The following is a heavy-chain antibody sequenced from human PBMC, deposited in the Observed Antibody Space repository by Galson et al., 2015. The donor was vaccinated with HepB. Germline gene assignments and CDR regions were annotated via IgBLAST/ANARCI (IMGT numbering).Heavy chain of an antibody. CDR3: AKEGDYGDYVSGFTDY. V-gene: IGHV3-48*01. D-gene: IGHD4-17*01. CDR2: ISSSSSTI. Sequence: SLRLSCAASGFTFSSYSMNWVRQAPGKGLEWVSYISSSSSTIYYADSVKGRFTISRDNAKNTLYLQMNSLRAEDTAVYYCAKEGDYGDYVSGFTDYWGQGTLVTVSS. CDR1: GFTFSSYS. J-gene: IGHJ4*02.